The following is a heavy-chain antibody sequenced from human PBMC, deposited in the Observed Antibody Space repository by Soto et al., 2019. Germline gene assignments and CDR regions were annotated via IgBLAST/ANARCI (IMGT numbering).Heavy chain of an antibody. Sequence: PGGSLRLSCAASGFTFSSYEMSWVRQAPGKGLEWVSYISSSSSAIYYADSVKGRFTISRDNAKNSLYLQMSTLRAEDTAVYYCCTVKSIAYVRSHDYWGQGTLVTVSS. CDR1: GFTFSSYE. CDR2: ISSSSSAI. D-gene: IGHD3-10*02. V-gene: IGHV3-48*03. CDR3: CTVKSIAYVRSHDY. J-gene: IGHJ4*02.